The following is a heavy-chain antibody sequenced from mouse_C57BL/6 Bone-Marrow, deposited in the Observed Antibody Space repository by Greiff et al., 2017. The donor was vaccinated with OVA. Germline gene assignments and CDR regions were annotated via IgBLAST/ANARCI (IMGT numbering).Heavy chain of an antibody. Sequence: QVQLQQPGAELVRPGSSVKLSCKASGYTFTSYWMDWVKQRPGQGLEWIGNIYPSDSETHYNQKFKDKATLTVDKSSSTAYMQLSSLTSQDSAVYYCARAYGIYLSYSDSWGQGTTLSVS. CDR3: ARAYGIYLSYSDS. V-gene: IGHV1-61*01. CDR2: IYPSDSET. D-gene: IGHD2-10*02. CDR1: GYTFTSYW. J-gene: IGHJ2*01.